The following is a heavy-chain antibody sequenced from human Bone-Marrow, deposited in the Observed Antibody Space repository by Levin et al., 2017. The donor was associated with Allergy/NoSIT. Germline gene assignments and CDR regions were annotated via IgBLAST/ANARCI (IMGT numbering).Heavy chain of an antibody. Sequence: RGESLKISCVASGLTLSSYGMHWVRQAPGKGLEWVAVLSHDGTSNHYADSVKGRFTISRDNSKKTLYLEMNSLRHEDTAIYYCAKDQRGGYCTDGTCYLAMDVWGQGITVTVSS. CDR3: AKDQRGGYCTDGTCYLAMDV. CDR2: LSHDGTSN. J-gene: IGHJ6*02. D-gene: IGHD2-8*01. V-gene: IGHV3-30*18. CDR1: GLTLSSYG.